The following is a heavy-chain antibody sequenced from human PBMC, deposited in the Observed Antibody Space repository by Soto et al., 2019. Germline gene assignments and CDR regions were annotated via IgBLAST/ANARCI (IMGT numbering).Heavy chain of an antibody. CDR3: ARAEGYYGSGSYYTHYYYGMDV. J-gene: IGHJ6*02. Sequence: SVKVSCKASGGTFSSYTISWVRQAPGQGLEWMGRIIPILGIANYAQKFQGRVTITADKSTSTAYMELSSLRSEDTAVYYCARAEGYYGSGSYYTHYYYGMDVWG. V-gene: IGHV1-69*02. CDR2: IIPILGIA. CDR1: GGTFSSYT. D-gene: IGHD3-10*01.